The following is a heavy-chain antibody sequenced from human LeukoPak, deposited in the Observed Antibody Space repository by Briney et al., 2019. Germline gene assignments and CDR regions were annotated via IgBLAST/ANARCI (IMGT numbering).Heavy chain of an antibody. CDR1: GGSISSYY. V-gene: IGHV4-59*01. CDR3: ARDGGQRGYSYGYALDFDY. Sequence: SETLSLTCTVSGGSISSYYWSWIRQPPGKGLEWIGYIYYSGSTNYNPSLKSRVTISGDTSKNQFSLKLSSVTAADTAVYYCARDGGQRGYSYGYALDFDYWGQGTLVTVSS. CDR2: IYYSGST. D-gene: IGHD5-18*01. J-gene: IGHJ4*02.